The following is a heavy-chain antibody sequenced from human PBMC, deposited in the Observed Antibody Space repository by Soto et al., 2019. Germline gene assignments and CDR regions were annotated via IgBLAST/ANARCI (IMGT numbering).Heavy chain of an antibody. CDR2: INPNSGGT. CDR3: ASALGGWRQLSD. D-gene: IGHD3-16*01. Sequence: QVQLVQSGAEVKKPGASVKVSCKASGYTFTGYYMHWVRQAPGQGLEWMGWINPNSGGTNYAQKFQGWVTMTRDTSISRASMELSRVRSDDTAVYYCASALGGWRQLSDWGQGTLVTVSS. V-gene: IGHV1-2*04. J-gene: IGHJ4*02. CDR1: GYTFTGYY.